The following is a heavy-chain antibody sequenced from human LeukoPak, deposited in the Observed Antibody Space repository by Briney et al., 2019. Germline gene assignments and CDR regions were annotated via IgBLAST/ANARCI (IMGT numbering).Heavy chain of an antibody. D-gene: IGHD3-16*01. CDR1: GYSITSGFS. J-gene: IGHJ5*02. V-gene: IGHV4-38-2*02. CDR2: ISHSGST. Sequence: SETQSLTCAVFGYSITSGFSWGWIRQPPGKGLEWIGTISHSGSTDYKSTLESRLTISMDTSKNQFSLRLTSVTAADTAVYYCAREGAVPGIDPWGQGTLVTVSS. CDR3: AREGAVPGIDP.